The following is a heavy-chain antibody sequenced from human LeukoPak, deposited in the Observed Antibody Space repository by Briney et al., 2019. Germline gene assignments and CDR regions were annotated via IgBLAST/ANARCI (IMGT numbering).Heavy chain of an antibody. J-gene: IGHJ5*02. D-gene: IGHD3-22*01. CDR2: ISYDGSNK. CDR1: GFTFDDYA. Sequence: GGSLRLSCAASGFTFDDYAMHWVRQAPGKGLEWVAVISYDGSNKYYADSVKGRFTISRDNSKNTLYLQMNSLRAEDTAVYYCARDEGYYDSSGYVSWFDPWGQGTLVTVSS. CDR3: ARDEGYYDSSGYVSWFDP. V-gene: IGHV3-30*04.